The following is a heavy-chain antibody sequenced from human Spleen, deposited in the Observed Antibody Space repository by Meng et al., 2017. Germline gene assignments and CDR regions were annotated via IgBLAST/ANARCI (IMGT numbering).Heavy chain of an antibody. V-gene: IGHV1-2*06. Sequence: QVQLVQSGTEVKKPGGSVKVSCKPSGYNFPDYYTHWVRRAPGQGLEWMGRINPKSGDTHYEQKFQARVTMTGDTSISTAYMELSGLRSDDTAMYYCARDEDISAAGKLFGDYWGQGTLVTVSS. CDR2: INPKSGDT. CDR3: ARDEDISAAGKLFGDY. J-gene: IGHJ4*02. CDR1: GYNFPDYY. D-gene: IGHD6-13*01.